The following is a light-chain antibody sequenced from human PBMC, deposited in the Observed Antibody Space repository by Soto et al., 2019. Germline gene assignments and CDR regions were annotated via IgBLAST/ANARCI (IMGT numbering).Light chain of an antibody. J-gene: IGLJ2*01. Sequence: QSVLTQPASVSGSPGQSITIPCTGTSSDVGGYNYVSWYQQHPGKAPKLVIYEVSNRPSGVSNRFSGSKSGNTASLTISGLQAEHEADYYCSSFTSSRIVVFGGGTKVTVL. V-gene: IGLV2-14*01. CDR2: EVS. CDR1: SSDVGGYNY. CDR3: SSFTSSRIVV.